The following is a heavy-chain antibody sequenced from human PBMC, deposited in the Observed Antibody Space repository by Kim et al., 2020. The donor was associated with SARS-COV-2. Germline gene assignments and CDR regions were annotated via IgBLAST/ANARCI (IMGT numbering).Heavy chain of an antibody. Sequence: GNTNYAQKLQGRVTMTTDTSTSTAYMELRSLRSDDTAVYYCARKDVVDYWGQGTLVTVSS. V-gene: IGHV1-18*01. CDR3: ARKDVVDY. J-gene: IGHJ4*02. CDR2: GNT.